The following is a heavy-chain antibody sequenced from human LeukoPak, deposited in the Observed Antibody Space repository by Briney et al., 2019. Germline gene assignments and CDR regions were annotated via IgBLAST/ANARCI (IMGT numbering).Heavy chain of an antibody. J-gene: IGHJ3*02. CDR1: GFTFSNYG. D-gene: IGHD5-12*01. Sequence: GGSLRLSCAASGFTFSNYGMHWVRQAPGKALEWVAFISYDGNNKYEDSVKGRFTISRDNSKSTLHLQMNGLRAEDTAVYYCARDPLDISRWTNAFDIWGQGTTVIVS. CDR3: ARDPLDISRWTNAFDI. CDR2: ISYDGNN. V-gene: IGHV3-30*03.